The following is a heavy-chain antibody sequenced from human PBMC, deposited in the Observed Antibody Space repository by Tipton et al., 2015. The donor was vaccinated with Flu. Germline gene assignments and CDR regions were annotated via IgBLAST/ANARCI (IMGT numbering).Heavy chain of an antibody. V-gene: IGHV3-7*01. CDR1: GFSFSDYW. CDR3: VRGQSWAIY. D-gene: IGHD2-2*01. CDR2: IKYDGSER. J-gene: IGHJ4*02. Sequence: SPRLSCAASGFSFSDYWMSWVRQAPGAGLEWVANIKYDGSERQYVDSVRGRFTISRDNVKNSLYLYINSLRAEDTAVYFCVRGQSWAIYWGQGTPATVSS.